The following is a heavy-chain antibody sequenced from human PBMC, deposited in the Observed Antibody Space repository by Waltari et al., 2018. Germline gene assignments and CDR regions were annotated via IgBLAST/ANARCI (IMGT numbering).Heavy chain of an antibody. D-gene: IGHD6-13*01. CDR1: GGSSSSYY. CDR2: IYYSGST. V-gene: IGHV4-59*08. J-gene: IGHJ4*02. CDR3: ARHRAVAAPFDY. Sequence: QVQLQESGPGLVKPSETLSLTCSVSGGSSSSYYWSWIRQPPGKGLEWIGHIYYSGSTNYNPSLKSRVTISVDTSKNQFSLKLSSVTAADTAIYYCARHRAVAAPFDYWGQGTLVTVSS.